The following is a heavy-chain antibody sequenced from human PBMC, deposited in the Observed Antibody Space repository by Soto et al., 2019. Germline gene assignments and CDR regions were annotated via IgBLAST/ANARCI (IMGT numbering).Heavy chain of an antibody. CDR1: GFTFSRSG. J-gene: IGHJ4*02. Sequence: GVSLRLSFAASGFTFSRSGMHWFRHAPGKGLEWVAVISHDGRDNHYADFVKGRFTISRDNSKNTLYLQMNSLRAEDTAVYYCVKDRSSRLSFDYWGQGALVTVSS. CDR2: ISHDGRDN. D-gene: IGHD6-13*01. CDR3: VKDRSSRLSFDY. V-gene: IGHV3-30*18.